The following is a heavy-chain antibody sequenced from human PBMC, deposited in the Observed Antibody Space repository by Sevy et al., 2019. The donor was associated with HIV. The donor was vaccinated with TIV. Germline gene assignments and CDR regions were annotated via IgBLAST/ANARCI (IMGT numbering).Heavy chain of an antibody. CDR1: GFTFSDYY. CDR3: SRERVRGLED. Sequence: GGSLRLSCAASGFTFSDYYMTWIRQAPGQGLEWVAHIGSSDSTIHYVDSVKGRFTSSRDNVNNALFLQMNSLRSEDRAVYYWSRERVRGLEDWGQGTLGTVSS. CDR2: IGSSDSTI. J-gene: IGHJ4*02. D-gene: IGHD3-16*01. V-gene: IGHV3-11*01.